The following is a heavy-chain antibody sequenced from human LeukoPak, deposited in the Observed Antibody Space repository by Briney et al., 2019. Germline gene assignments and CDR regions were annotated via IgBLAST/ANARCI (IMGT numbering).Heavy chain of an antibody. CDR2: INPNSGDT. CDR3: ARGRELGYYGSGSYYNDY. D-gene: IGHD3-10*01. V-gene: IGHV1-2*02. J-gene: IGHJ4*02. Sequence: ASVKVSCKVSGYTFTGYYMHWVRQAPGQGLEWMGWINPNSGDTNYAQKFQDRVTMTRDTSISTAYMELSRLRSDDTAVFYCARGRELGYYGSGSYYNDYWGQGTLVTVSS. CDR1: GYTFTGYY.